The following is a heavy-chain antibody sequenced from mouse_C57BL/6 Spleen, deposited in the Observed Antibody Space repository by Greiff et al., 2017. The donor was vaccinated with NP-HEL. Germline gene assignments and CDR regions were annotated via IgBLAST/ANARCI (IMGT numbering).Heavy chain of an antibody. V-gene: IGHV1-15*01. J-gene: IGHJ2*01. Sequence: VQLQQSGAELVRPGASVTLSCKASGYTFTDYEMHWVKQTPVHGLEWIGAIDPETGGTAYNQKFKGKAILTADKSSSTAYMELRSLTSEDSAVYYCTRGSGYSLDYWGQGTTLTVSS. CDR1: GYTFTDYE. CDR2: IDPETGGT. CDR3: TRGSGYSLDY. D-gene: IGHD3-2*02.